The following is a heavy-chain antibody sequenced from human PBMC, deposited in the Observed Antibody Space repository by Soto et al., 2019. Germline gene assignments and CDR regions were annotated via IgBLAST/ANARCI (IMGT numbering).Heavy chain of an antibody. Sequence: LSLTCTVSVGSISSGGYYWSFIRQHPGKGLELIGYIYYSGSTYYNPSLKSRVTISVDTSKNQFSLKLSSVTAADTAVYYCARGDYGGNFDYWGQGTLVTVSS. J-gene: IGHJ4*02. D-gene: IGHD4-17*01. V-gene: IGHV4-31*03. CDR2: IYYSGST. CDR1: VGSISSGGYY. CDR3: ARGDYGGNFDY.